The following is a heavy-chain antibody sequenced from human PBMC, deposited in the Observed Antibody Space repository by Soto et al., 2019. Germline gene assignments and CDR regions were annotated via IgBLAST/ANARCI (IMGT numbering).Heavy chain of an antibody. V-gene: IGHV4-61*01. CDR2: ICYSGST. J-gene: IGHJ6*02. CDR1: GGSVSSGSYC. D-gene: IGHD2-2*01. Sequence: PSETLSLTCTVSGGSVSSGSYCWSWIRQPPGKGLEWIGNICYSGSTNYNPSLKSRVTISVDTSKNQFSLKLSSVTAADTAVYYCAKSVCSSCSCSGFYGVDVWGQGTTVTGS. CDR3: AKSVCSSCSCSGFYGVDV.